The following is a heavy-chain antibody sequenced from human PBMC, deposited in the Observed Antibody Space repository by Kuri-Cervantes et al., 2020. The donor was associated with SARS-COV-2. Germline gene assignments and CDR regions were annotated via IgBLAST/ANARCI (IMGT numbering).Heavy chain of an antibody. CDR2: IIPIFGTA. D-gene: IGHD6-13*01. CDR1: GGTFSSYA. Sequence: SVKVSCKASGGTFSSYAISWVRQAPGQGLEWMGGIIPIFGTANYAQKFQGRVTITADESTSTAYMELSSLRSEDTAVYYCATTPLAAAGMYYYYYMDVWGKGTTVTVSS. J-gene: IGHJ6*03. CDR3: ATTPLAAAGMYYYYYMDV. V-gene: IGHV1-69*13.